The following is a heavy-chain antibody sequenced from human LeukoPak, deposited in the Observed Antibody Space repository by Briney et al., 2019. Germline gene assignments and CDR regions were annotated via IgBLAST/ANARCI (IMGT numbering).Heavy chain of an antibody. D-gene: IGHD3-22*01. CDR3: ARDPGSYYDSSAQMSGGAFDI. CDR1: GGTFSSYA. V-gene: IGHV1-69*13. J-gene: IGHJ3*02. Sequence: GASVKVSCKASGGTFSSYAISWVRQAPGQGLEWMGGIIPIFGTANYAQKFQGRVTITADESTSTAYMELSSLRSEDTAVYYCARDPGSYYDSSAQMSGGAFDIWGQGTMVTVSS. CDR2: IIPIFGTA.